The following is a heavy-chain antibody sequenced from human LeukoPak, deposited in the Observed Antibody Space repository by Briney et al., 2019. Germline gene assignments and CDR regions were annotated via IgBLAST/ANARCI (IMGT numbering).Heavy chain of an antibody. V-gene: IGHV1-2*02. J-gene: IGHJ4*02. CDR1: GYPFTGYY. D-gene: IGHD2-2*01. CDR2: INPDSVVG. Sequence: ASVKVSCKPSGYPFTGYYIHWVSQAPGQGLEWMGWINPDSVVGDYAQKFQGRVTMTRDTSISTAYMELSSLRSDDTAVYYCARSQYRLPFDYWGQGTLVTVSS. CDR3: ARSQYRLPFDY.